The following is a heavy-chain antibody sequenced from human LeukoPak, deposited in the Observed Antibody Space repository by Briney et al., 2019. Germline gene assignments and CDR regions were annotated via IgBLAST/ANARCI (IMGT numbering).Heavy chain of an antibody. CDR1: GVSFSGYY. V-gene: IGHV4-34*01. CDR2: INHSGST. Sequence: SETLSLTCAVYGVSFSGYYWSWIRQPPGKGLEGIGEINHSGSTNYNPSLKSRVTISVDTSKNQFSLKLTSVTAADTAVYYCARGRGKYDSSGYYSSPLDYWGQGTLVTVSS. J-gene: IGHJ4*02. D-gene: IGHD3-22*01. CDR3: ARGRGKYDSSGYYSSPLDY.